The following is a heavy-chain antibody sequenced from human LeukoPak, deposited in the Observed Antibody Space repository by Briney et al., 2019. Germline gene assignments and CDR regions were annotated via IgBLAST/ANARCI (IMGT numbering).Heavy chain of an antibody. Sequence: SETLSLTCTVSGGSISSSSYYWGWIRQPPGKGLEWIGSIYYSGSTYYNPSLKSRVTISVDTSKNQFSLKLSSVTAADTAVYYCARVGKQWLVLRGWSDPWGQGTLVTVSS. CDR3: ARVGKQWLVLRGWSDP. V-gene: IGHV4-39*07. D-gene: IGHD6-19*01. CDR1: GGSISSSSYY. J-gene: IGHJ5*02. CDR2: IYYSGST.